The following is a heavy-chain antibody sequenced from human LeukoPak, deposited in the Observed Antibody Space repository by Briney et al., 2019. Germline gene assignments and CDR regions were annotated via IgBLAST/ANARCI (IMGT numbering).Heavy chain of an antibody. CDR1: GYTFTSHH. CDR3: ARDGSSGWYDY. Sequence: GASVKVSCKASGYTFTSHHINWVRQAAGQGFEWMGWMNPNSGNTVYAQKFQGRVTITADESTSTAYMELSSLRSEDTAVYYCARDGSSGWYDYWGQGTLVTVSS. CDR2: MNPNSGNT. D-gene: IGHD6-19*01. J-gene: IGHJ4*02. V-gene: IGHV1-8*01.